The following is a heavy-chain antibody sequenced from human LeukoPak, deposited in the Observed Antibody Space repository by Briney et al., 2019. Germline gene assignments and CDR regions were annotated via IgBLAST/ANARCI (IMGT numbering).Heavy chain of an antibody. Sequence: SETLSLTCTVSGGSISSYYWSWIRQPPGKGLEWIGYIYYSGSTNYNPSLKSRVTISVDTSKNQFSLKLSSVTAADTAVYYYAREVIGDYIDYWGQGTLVTVSS. D-gene: IGHD2/OR15-2a*01. V-gene: IGHV4-59*01. CDR2: IYYSGST. CDR1: GGSISSYY. J-gene: IGHJ4*02. CDR3: AREVIGDYIDY.